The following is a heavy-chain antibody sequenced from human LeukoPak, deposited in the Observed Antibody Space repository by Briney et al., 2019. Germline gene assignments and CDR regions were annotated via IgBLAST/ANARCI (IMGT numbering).Heavy chain of an antibody. D-gene: IGHD2-15*01. CDR1: GGSINSGGHS. CDR3: ARGAIHLALLPPTPYKERYYMDV. Sequence: PSQTLSLTCAVAGGSINSGGHSWRWIRQPPGKGLECIGNINHSGSTNYNPSLKSRVTISVDTSKNQFSLKLSSVTAADTAVYYCARGAIHLALLPPTPYKERYYMDVWGKGTTVTVSS. CDR2: INHSGST. V-gene: IGHV4-30-2*01. J-gene: IGHJ6*03.